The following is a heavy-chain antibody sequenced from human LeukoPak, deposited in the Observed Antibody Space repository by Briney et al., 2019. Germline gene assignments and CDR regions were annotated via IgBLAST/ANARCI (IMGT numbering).Heavy chain of an antibody. CDR1: GGSISSYY. CDR3: AREGGYSYGYFDYYYMDV. CDR2: INHSGST. V-gene: IGHV4-34*01. Sequence: SETLSLTCTVSGGSISSYYWSWIRQPPGKGLEWIGEINHSGSTNYNPSLKSRVTISVDTSKNQFSLKLSSVTAADTAVYYCAREGGYSYGYFDYYYMDVWGKGTTVTVSS. D-gene: IGHD5-18*01. J-gene: IGHJ6*03.